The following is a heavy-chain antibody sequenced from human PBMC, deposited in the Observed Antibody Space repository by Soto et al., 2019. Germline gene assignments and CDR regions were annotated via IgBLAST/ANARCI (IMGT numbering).Heavy chain of an antibody. Sequence: SETLSLTCTVSGGSISEYYWSWIRQPPGKGLEWIGYIYYTGGFSHNPSLKSRVSLSTDTSKNQLSLILTSVTTADTAVYYCARGFNKWASWGQGTLVTAPQ. CDR2: IYYTGGF. CDR1: GGSISEYY. CDR3: ARGFNKWAS. J-gene: IGHJ4*02. V-gene: IGHV4-59*01. D-gene: IGHD2-8*01.